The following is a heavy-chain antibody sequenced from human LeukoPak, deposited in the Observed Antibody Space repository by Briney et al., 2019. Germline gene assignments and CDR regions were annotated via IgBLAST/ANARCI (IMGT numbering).Heavy chain of an antibody. V-gene: IGHV3-23*01. CDR1: GFTFSSYA. D-gene: IGHD6-6*01. CDR3: AKDISRSSIAARLLDY. J-gene: IGHJ4*02. Sequence: PGGSLRLSCAASGFTFSSYAMSWVRQAPGKGLEWVSAISGSGGSTYYADSVKGRFTISGDNSKNTLYLQMNSLRAEDTAVYYCAKDISRSSIAARLLDYWGQGTLVTVSS. CDR2: ISGSGGST.